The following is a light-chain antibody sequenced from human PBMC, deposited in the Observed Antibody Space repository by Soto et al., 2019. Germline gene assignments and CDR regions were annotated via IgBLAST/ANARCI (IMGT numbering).Light chain of an antibody. Sequence: EIVLTHSPGTLSLSPGERATLSCRASQSVSSSYLAWYQQKPDQAPRLLIYGASSRATGIPDRFSGSGSGTDFTLTISRLEPEDFAVYYCQQYGSSPRTFGQGTKV. CDR2: GAS. CDR3: QQYGSSPRT. V-gene: IGKV3-20*01. CDR1: QSVSSSY. J-gene: IGKJ1*01.